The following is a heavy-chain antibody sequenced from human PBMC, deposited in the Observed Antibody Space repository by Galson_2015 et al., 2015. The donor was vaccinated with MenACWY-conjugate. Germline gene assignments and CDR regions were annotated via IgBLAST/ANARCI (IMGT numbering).Heavy chain of an antibody. CDR3: AHSPYCSTTSCYAARAFDV. CDR2: IYWADAK. D-gene: IGHD2-2*01. V-gene: IGHV2-5*02. Sequence: PALVEPTQPLPLPCPFSWFSLSTSKGGVGWIRPPPGQALEWLSLIYWADAKRYSPSLKSRLTITKDTSKNQVVPSMTNTDPVDTATYYCAHSPYCSTTSCYAARAFDVWGQGTVVTVSS. CDR1: WFSLSTSKGG. J-gene: IGHJ3*01.